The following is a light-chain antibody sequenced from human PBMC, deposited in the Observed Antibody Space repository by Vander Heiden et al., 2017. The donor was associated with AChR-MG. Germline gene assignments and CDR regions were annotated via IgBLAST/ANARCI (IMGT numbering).Light chain of an antibody. CDR3: QQGYSPPYT. V-gene: IGKV1-39*01. CDR2: TIS. J-gene: IGKJ2*01. CDR1: QSITNY. Sequence: DIQMTQSPSSLSASVGDRVTISCRASQSITNYLNWYQQKPGKAPRLLIYTISNLQSGVPSRFSGSGSGTDFTLTISSLQPDDFATYYCQQGYSPPYTFGQGTKLEIK.